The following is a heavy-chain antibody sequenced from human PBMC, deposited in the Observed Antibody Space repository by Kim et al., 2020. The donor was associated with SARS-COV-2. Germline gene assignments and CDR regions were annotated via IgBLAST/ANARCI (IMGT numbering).Heavy chain of an antibody. CDR1: GYTFISYY. CDR3: ARAGDDILTGYYSFDY. V-gene: IGHV1-46*01. Sequence: ASVKVSCKASGYTFISYYMHWVRQAPGQGLEWMGRINPSGGSTIYAKKFQGRVRMTRDTSTSIVYMEVSSLRSEDTAVYYCARAGDDILTGYYSFDYWGQGPLLIVSS. J-gene: IGHJ4*02. D-gene: IGHD3-9*01. CDR2: INPSGGST.